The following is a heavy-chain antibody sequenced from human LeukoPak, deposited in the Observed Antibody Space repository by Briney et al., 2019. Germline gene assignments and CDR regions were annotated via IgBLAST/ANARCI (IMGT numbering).Heavy chain of an antibody. CDR1: GYTLTELS. V-gene: IGHV1-24*01. CDR3: ARFSKVDAFDI. D-gene: IGHD3-3*01. CDR2: FDPEDGET. Sequence: ASVKVSCKVSGYTLTELSMHWVRQAPGKGLEWMGGFDPEDGETIYAQKFQGRVTVTRDTSISTAYMELSRLRSDDTAVYYCARFSKVDAFDIWGQGTMVTVSS. J-gene: IGHJ3*02.